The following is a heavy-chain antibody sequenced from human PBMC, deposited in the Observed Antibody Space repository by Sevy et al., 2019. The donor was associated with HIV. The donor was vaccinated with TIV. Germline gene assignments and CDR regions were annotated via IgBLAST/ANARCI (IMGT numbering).Heavy chain of an antibody. J-gene: IGHJ4*02. CDR2: ITGSGGTT. CDR3: AKEAPGYNYDTSGSFDY. V-gene: IGHV3-23*01. D-gene: IGHD3-22*01. CDR1: RFTFSTYA. Sequence: GGSLRLSCAASRFTFSTYAMSWVRQAPGKGPEWVSAITGSGGTTYYVDSVRGRFTISRDNSKSTLFLQMNSLTAEDTAVYYCAKEAPGYNYDTSGSFDYWGQGILVTVSS.